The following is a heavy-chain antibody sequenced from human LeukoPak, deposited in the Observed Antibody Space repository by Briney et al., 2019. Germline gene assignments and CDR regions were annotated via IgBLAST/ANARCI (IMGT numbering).Heavy chain of an antibody. CDR3: VGGSGIFDY. CDR2: TYYRSKWYN. V-gene: IGHV6-1*01. Sequence: SQTLSLTCVISGDSVSSNSAAWNWIRQSPSRGLEWLGRTYYRSKWYNDYALSVRSRITINPDASRNQFSLHLNSVTPEDTAVYYCVGGSGIFDYWGQGTLVTVSS. J-gene: IGHJ4*02. CDR1: GDSVSSNSAA. D-gene: IGHD3-10*01.